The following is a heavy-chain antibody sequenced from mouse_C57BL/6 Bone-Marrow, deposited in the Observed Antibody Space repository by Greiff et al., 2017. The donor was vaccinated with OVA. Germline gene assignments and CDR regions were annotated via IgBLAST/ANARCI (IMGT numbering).Heavy chain of an antibody. D-gene: IGHD1-1*01. J-gene: IGHJ3*01. V-gene: IGHV1-59*01. CDR3: ARWAYYGPFAY. CDR1: GYTFTSYW. Sequence: QVQLQQPGAELVRPGTSVKLSCKASGYTFTSYWMHWVKQRPGQGLEWIGVIDPSDSYTNYNQKFKGKATLTVDTPSSTAYMQLSSLTSEDSAVYYCARWAYYGPFAYWGQGTLVTVSA. CDR2: IDPSDSYT.